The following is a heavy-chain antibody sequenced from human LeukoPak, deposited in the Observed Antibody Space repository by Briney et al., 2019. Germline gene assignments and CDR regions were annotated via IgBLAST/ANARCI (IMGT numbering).Heavy chain of an antibody. CDR1: GFTFDDYA. D-gene: IGHD3-9*01. Sequence: GGSLRLSCAASGFTFDDYAMHWVRQAPGKGLEWVSGISWNSGSIGYADSVKGRLTISSDNAKNSLYLQMNSLRAEDTALYYCAKGGDYDILTADDWGQGTLVTVSS. CDR3: AKGGDYDILTADD. J-gene: IGHJ4*02. CDR2: ISWNSGSI. V-gene: IGHV3-9*01.